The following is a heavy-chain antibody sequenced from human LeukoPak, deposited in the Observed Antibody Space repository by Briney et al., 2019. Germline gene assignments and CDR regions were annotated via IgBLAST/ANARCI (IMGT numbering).Heavy chain of an antibody. V-gene: IGHV4-59*01. D-gene: IGHD1-26*01. Sequence: KPSETLSLTCTVSGGSISSYYWSWIRQPPGKGLGWIGYIYYSGSTNYNPSLKSRVTISVDTSKNQFSLKLSSVTAADTAVYYCARVGGSRELLWDYYYYYGMDVWGQGTTVTVSS. CDR3: ARVGGSRELLWDYYYYYGMDV. CDR1: GGSISSYY. CDR2: IYYSGST. J-gene: IGHJ6*02.